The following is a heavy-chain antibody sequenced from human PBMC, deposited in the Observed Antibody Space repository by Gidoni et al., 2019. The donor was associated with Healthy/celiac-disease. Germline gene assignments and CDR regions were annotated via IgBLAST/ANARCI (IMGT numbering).Heavy chain of an antibody. D-gene: IGHD5-18*01. V-gene: IGHV4-39*01. J-gene: IGHJ5*02. Sequence: QLQLQESGPGLVKPSETLSLTCTVSGGSISSSSYYWGWIRQPPGKGLEWIGSIYYSGSTYYNPSLKSRVTISVDTSKNQFSLKLSSVTAADTAVYYCARRTAMPHNWFDPWGQGTLVTVSS. CDR1: GGSISSSSYY. CDR3: ARRTAMPHNWFDP. CDR2: IYYSGST.